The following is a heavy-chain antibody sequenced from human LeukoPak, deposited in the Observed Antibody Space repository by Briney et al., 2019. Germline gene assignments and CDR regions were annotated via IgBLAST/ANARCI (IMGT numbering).Heavy chain of an antibody. CDR1: GGTFSSYA. D-gene: IGHD3-9*01. V-gene: IGHV1-69*01. Sequence: SVKVSCKASGGTFSSYAISWVRQAPGQGLEWMGGIIPIFGTANYAQKFQGRVTITADESTSTAYMELSSLRSEDTAVYYCARVGASYDILTGYFDYWGQGTLVTVSS. CDR3: ARVGASYDILTGYFDY. CDR2: IIPIFGTA. J-gene: IGHJ4*02.